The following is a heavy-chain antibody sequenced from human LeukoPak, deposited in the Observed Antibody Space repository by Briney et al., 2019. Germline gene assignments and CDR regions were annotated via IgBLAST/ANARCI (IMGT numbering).Heavy chain of an antibody. V-gene: IGHV4-59*01. Sequence: PSETLSLTCTVSGGSISTYYWNWIRQPPGKGLEWIGYIYYSGSTNYNPSLKSRVTISVDTSKNQFSLKLSSVTAADTAVYYCARGRGPAAAGLFDYWGQGTLVTVSS. CDR3: ARGRGPAAAGLFDY. CDR2: IYYSGST. D-gene: IGHD6-13*01. J-gene: IGHJ4*02. CDR1: GGSISTYY.